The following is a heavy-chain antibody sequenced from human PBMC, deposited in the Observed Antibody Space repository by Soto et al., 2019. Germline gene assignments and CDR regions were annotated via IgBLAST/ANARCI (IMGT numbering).Heavy chain of an antibody. Sequence: GGSLRLSCAASGFTFSSYSMSWVRQAPGKGLEWVSAISGSGGSTYYADSVKGRFTISRDNSKNTLYLQMNSLRAEDTAVYYCARGVIPPGFDYWGQGTLVTVSS. CDR3: ARGVIPPGFDY. CDR2: ISGSGGST. J-gene: IGHJ4*02. D-gene: IGHD3-16*02. CDR1: GFTFSSYS. V-gene: IGHV3-23*01.